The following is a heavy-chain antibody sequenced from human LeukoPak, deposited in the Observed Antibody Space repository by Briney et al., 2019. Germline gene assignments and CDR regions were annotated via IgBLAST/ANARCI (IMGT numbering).Heavy chain of an antibody. Sequence: PGGSLRLSCAGSGFMFEHYAMNWVRQAPGRGLEWVSVITGIGGGTYYAESVEGRFTVSRDNSKNTVYLQMNSLRADDTAVYYCAKDGGSTLPYYFHWWGQGTLVTVA. CDR1: GFMFEHYA. V-gene: IGHV3-23*01. CDR3: AKDGGSTLPYYFHW. CDR2: ITGIGGGT. D-gene: IGHD3-10*01. J-gene: IGHJ4*02.